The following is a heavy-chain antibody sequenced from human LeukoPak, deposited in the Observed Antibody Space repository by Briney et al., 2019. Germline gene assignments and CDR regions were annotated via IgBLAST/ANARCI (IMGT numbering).Heavy chain of an antibody. V-gene: IGHV1-69*13. CDR2: IIPIFGTA. D-gene: IGHD2-2*01. Sequence: ASVKVSCKASGYTFTGYYMHWVRQAPGQGLEWMGGIIPIFGTANYAQKFQGRVTITADESTSTAYMELSSLRSEATAVYYCARVAVPAAGNWFDPWGQGTLVTVSS. J-gene: IGHJ5*02. CDR3: ARVAVPAAGNWFDP. CDR1: GYTFTGYY.